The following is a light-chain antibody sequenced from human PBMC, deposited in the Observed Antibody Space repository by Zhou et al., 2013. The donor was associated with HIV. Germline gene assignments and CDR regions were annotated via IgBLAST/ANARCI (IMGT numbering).Light chain of an antibody. Sequence: DIQMSQSPSTLSAFVGDRVTITCRASQSISTWLAWYQQKPGKAPKLLIYKASSSESGVPARFSGSGSGTEFTLTISSLQPDDSATYYCQQCNSNPLTFGGGTKVEIK. V-gene: IGKV1-5*03. CDR1: QSISTW. J-gene: IGKJ4*02. CDR2: KAS. CDR3: QQCNSNPLT.